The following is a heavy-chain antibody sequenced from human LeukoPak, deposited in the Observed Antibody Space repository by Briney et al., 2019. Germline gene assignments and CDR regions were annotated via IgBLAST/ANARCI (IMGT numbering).Heavy chain of an antibody. CDR3: AKDMRYYYDSSGYFDY. CDR1: GFTFDDYA. CDR2: ISGDGGST. Sequence: PGRSLRLSCAASGFTFDDYAMHWVRRAPGKGLEWVSLISGDGGSTYYADSVKGRFTISRDNSKNSLYLQMNSLRTEDTALYYCAKDMRYYYDSSGYFDYWGQGTLVTVSS. J-gene: IGHJ4*02. V-gene: IGHV3-43*02. D-gene: IGHD3-22*01.